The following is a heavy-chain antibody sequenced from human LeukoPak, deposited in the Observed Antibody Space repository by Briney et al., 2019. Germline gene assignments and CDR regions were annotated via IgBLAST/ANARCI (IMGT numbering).Heavy chain of an antibody. CDR1: GFTFSSYT. CDR3: AKERQTGDYFTSDY. J-gene: IGHJ4*02. CDR2: ISGRGEST. Sequence: GGSLRLSCAASGFTFSSYTMSWVRQAPGEGLEWLSAISGRGESTLYAPSVKGRFAISRDNSDNTLYLQMSSLRVGDTAVYFCAKERQTGDYFTSDYWGQGTLVTVSS. V-gene: IGHV3-23*01. D-gene: IGHD4-17*01.